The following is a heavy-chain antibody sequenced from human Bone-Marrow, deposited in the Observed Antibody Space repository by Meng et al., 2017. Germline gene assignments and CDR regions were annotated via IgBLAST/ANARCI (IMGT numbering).Heavy chain of an antibody. CDR1: GFTFRYYV. V-gene: IGHV3-48*03. Sequence: GESLKISCEASGFTFRYYVMNWVRQAPGKGLEWVSFISSSSNTIYYADSVKGRFTISRDNAKNSLFLQMNSLRAEDTATYYCARDWYYDALTGEFNHCGMDVWGQGSTVTVSS. D-gene: IGHD3-9*01. J-gene: IGHJ6*02. CDR3: ARDWYYDALTGEFNHCGMDV. CDR2: ISSSSNTI.